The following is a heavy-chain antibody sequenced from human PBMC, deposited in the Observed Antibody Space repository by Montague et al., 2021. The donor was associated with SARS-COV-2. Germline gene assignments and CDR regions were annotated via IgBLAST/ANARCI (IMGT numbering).Heavy chain of an antibody. CDR2: IYDSGST. CDR1: GGSISSSNYY. V-gene: IGHV4-39*02. CDR3: ARRGRKLLPVATTIGGFDI. D-gene: IGHD5-12*01. J-gene: IGHJ3*02. Sequence: SETLSLTCTVSGGSISSSNYYWDWIRQPPGKGLEWIGSIYDSGSTYYNPSLKSRVTISVDTSKNHFSLKLSPVTAADTAVYYCARRGRKLLPVATTIGGFDIGGQGTMVTVSS.